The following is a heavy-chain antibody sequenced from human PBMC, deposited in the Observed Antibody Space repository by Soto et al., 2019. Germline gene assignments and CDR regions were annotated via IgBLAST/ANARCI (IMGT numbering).Heavy chain of an antibody. J-gene: IGHJ4*02. Sequence: SGFTFSSHAMSWVRQAPGKGLEWVSAISGSGGSTYYADSVKGRFTISRDNSKNTLYLQMNSLRAEDTAVYYCAKESAIVVVVAASSFDYWGQGTLVTVSS. D-gene: IGHD2-15*01. V-gene: IGHV3-23*01. CDR1: GFTFSSHA. CDR2: ISGSGGST. CDR3: AKESAIVVVVAASSFDY.